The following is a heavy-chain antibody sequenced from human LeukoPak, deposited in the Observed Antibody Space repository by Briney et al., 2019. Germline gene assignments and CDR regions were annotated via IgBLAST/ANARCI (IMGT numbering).Heavy chain of an antibody. J-gene: IGHJ4*02. CDR3: AKNTIFGVVTPDYFDY. D-gene: IGHD3-3*01. Sequence: QSGGSLRLSCAASGFTFSSYAMSWVRQAPGKGLEWVSAISGSGGSTYYADSVKGRFTISRDNSKNTLYLQMNSLRAEDTAVYYCAKNTIFGVVTPDYFDYWGQGILVTVSS. CDR2: ISGSGGST. CDR1: GFTFSSYA. V-gene: IGHV3-23*01.